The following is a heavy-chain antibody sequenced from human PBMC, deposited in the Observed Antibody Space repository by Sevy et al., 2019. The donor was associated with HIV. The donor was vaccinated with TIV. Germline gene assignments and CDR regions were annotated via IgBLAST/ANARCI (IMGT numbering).Heavy chain of an antibody. V-gene: IGHV4-30-2*01. J-gene: IGHJ4*02. CDR3: ARAYHYGSGSYYMESLYFDY. Sequence: SETLSLTCAVSGGSISSGGYSWSWIRQPPGKGLEWIGYIYHSGSTYYNPSLKSRVTISVDRSKNQFSLKLSSVTAADTAVYYCARAYHYGSGSYYMESLYFDYWGQGTLVTVSS. D-gene: IGHD3-10*01. CDR1: GGSISSGGYS. CDR2: IYHSGST.